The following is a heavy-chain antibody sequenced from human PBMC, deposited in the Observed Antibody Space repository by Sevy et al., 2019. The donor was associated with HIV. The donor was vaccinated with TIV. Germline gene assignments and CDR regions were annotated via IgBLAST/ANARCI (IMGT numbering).Heavy chain of an antibody. CDR1: GFTFSSYW. CDR2: IKQDGSEK. Sequence: GGSLRLSCAASGFTFSSYWMSWVRQAPGKGLEWVANIKQDGSEKYYVISVKGRFTISRDNAKNSLYLQMNSLGAEDTAVYYCARDVGKQHIFDYWGQGTLVTVSS. CDR3: ARDVGKQHIFDY. J-gene: IGHJ4*02. V-gene: IGHV3-7*01. D-gene: IGHD6-13*01.